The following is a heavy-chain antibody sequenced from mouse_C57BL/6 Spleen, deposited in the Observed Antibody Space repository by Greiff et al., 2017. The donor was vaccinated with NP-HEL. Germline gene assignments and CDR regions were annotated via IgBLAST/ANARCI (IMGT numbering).Heavy chain of an antibody. V-gene: IGHV3-6*01. D-gene: IGHD2-1*01. J-gene: IGHJ3*01. CDR1: GYSITSGYY. CDR3: AREIYYGNYATY. Sequence: EVKLQESGPGLVKPSQSLSLTCSVTGYSITSGYYWNWIRQFPGNKLEWMGYISYDGSNNYNPSLKNRISITRDTSKNQFFLKLNSVTTEDTATYYCAREIYYGNYATYWGQGTLVTVSA. CDR2: ISYDGSN.